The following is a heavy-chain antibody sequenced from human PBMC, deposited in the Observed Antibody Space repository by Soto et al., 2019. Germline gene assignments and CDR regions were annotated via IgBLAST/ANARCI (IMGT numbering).Heavy chain of an antibody. CDR1: GGSISSGDYY. J-gene: IGHJ5*02. CDR3: ARGEDYYGSDRHWFDP. CDR2: IYYSGST. D-gene: IGHD3-10*01. V-gene: IGHV4-30-4*01. Sequence: QVQLQESGPGLVKPSQTLSLTCTVSGGSISSGDYYWSWIRQPPGKGLEWIGYIYYSGSTYYNPSLKSRVTISVDTSKNQFSLKLSSVTAADTAVYYCARGEDYYGSDRHWFDPWGQGTLVTVSS.